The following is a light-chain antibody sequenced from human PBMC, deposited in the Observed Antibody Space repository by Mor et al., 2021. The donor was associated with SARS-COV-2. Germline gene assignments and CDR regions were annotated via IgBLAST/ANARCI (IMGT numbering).Light chain of an antibody. J-gene: IGLJ2*01. Sequence: MIYDVSNRPSGVSNRFSGFKSGNTASLTISGLQAEDEADYYCNSYTSSTVVIFGGGTKLTVL. CDR3: NSYTSSTVVI. CDR2: DVS. V-gene: IGLV2-14*03.